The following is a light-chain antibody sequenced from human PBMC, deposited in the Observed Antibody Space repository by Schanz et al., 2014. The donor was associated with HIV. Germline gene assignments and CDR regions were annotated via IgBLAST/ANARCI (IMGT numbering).Light chain of an antibody. CDR1: SSNIGAGYD. CDR3: ATWDSALREVV. J-gene: IGLJ2*01. Sequence: QSVLTQPPSVSGAPGQRVTISCTGSSSNIGAGYDVHWYQQLPGTAPKLLIYGNSNRPSGVPDRFSGSKTGTSGTLAISGLQTGDEADYYCATWDSALREVVFGGGTQLTVL. V-gene: IGLV1-40*01. CDR2: GNS.